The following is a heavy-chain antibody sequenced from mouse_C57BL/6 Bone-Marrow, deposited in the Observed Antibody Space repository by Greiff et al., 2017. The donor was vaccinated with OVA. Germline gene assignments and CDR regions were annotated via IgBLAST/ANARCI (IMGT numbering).Heavy chain of an antibody. CDR2: IVPEDGET. CDR3: ARGYYGSNY. D-gene: IGHD1-1*01. J-gene: IGHJ2*01. V-gene: IGHV14-2*01. Sequence: VQLQQSGAELVKPGASVKLSCTASGFNFTDYYMHWVKQRTEQGLEWIGRIVPEDGETKYAPNFQGKATITADTSSNTAYLQLSSLTAEDTAVYYCARGYYGSNYWGQGTTLTVSS. CDR1: GFNFTDYY.